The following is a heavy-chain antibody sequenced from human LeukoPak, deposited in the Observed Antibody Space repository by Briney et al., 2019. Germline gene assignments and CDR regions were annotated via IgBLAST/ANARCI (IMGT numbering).Heavy chain of an antibody. CDR3: ARAKWEPFLRFDP. Sequence: PSETLSLTCTVSGGSISSSSYYWSWIRQPPGKGLEWIGSIYYSGSTYYNPSLKSRVTISVDTSKNQFSLKLSSVTAADMAVYYCARAKWEPFLRFDPWGQGTLVTVSS. V-gene: IGHV4-39*07. CDR1: GGSISSSSYY. J-gene: IGHJ5*02. CDR2: IYYSGST. D-gene: IGHD1-26*01.